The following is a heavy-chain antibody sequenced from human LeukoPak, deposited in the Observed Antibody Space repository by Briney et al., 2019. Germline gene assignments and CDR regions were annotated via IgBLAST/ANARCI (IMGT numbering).Heavy chain of an antibody. Sequence: GGSLRLSCAASGFTFSSYNMNWVRQAPGKGLEWVSSISSSSSYIYYADSVKGRFTISRDNAKNSLYLQMNSLRAEDTAVYYCARGESLIRSSWYSLRYYYYYYMDVWGKGTTVTISS. V-gene: IGHV3-21*01. J-gene: IGHJ6*03. CDR1: GFTFSSYN. CDR2: ISSSSSYI. D-gene: IGHD6-13*01. CDR3: ARGESLIRSSWYSLRYYYYYYMDV.